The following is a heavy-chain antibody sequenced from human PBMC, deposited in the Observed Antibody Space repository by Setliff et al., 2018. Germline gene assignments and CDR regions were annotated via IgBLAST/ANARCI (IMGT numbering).Heavy chain of an antibody. J-gene: IGHJ4*02. CDR3: ATWLVAYFASGTFHF. CDR1: GHTLTGYY. V-gene: IGHV1-2*02. Sequence: GASVKVSCKASGHTLTGYYMHWVRQAPGQGLEWMGWINPNSGDTKYAQNFQGRVTMTRDTSITTFYMELSRLKSDDSAVYYCATWLVAYFASGTFHFWGQGTRVTVSS. D-gene: IGHD3-10*01. CDR2: INPNSGDT.